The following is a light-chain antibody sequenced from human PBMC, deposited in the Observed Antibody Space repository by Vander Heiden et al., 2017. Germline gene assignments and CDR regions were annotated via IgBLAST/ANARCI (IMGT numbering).Light chain of an antibody. Sequence: IVMPQSPATLAVSPGERATLSCRASQSVSSNLAWYQQKPGQAPRLLIYGASTRATGIPARFSGSGSGTEFTLTISSLQSEEFAVYYCQQYNNWPRTFGQGTKVEIK. CDR2: GAS. J-gene: IGKJ1*01. V-gene: IGKV3-15*01. CDR1: QSVSSN. CDR3: QQYNNWPRT.